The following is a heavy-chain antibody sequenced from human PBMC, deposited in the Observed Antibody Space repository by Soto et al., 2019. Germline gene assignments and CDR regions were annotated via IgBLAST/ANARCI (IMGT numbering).Heavy chain of an antibody. J-gene: IGHJ4*02. D-gene: IGHD3-3*01. Sequence: GASVKVSCKASGYTFTSYGISWVRQAPGQGLEWMGWISAYNGNTNYAQKLQGRVTMTTDTSTSTAHMELRSLRSDDTAVYYCARSGTGNYDFWSGDYFDYWGQGTLVTVSS. V-gene: IGHV1-18*01. CDR3: ARSGTGNYDFWSGDYFDY. CDR1: GYTFTSYG. CDR2: ISAYNGNT.